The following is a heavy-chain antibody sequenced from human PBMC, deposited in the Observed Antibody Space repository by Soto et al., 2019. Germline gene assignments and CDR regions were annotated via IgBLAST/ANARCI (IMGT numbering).Heavy chain of an antibody. CDR3: ARLSSAIGVAANFAY. Sequence: PGESLKISCKGSGYIFNNYWIGWVRQMPGKGLEWMGIIYPGDSDVKYSPSFQGLVTISADKSISTAYIQWRSLKASDTAMYYCARLSSAIGVAANFAYWGQGTLVTVSS. D-gene: IGHD6-19*01. V-gene: IGHV5-51*01. J-gene: IGHJ4*02. CDR2: IYPGDSDV. CDR1: GYIFNNYW.